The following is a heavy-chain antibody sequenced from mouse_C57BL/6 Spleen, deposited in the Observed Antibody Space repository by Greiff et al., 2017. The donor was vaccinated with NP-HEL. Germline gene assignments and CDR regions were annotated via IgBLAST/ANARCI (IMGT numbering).Heavy chain of an antibody. CDR2: INPSNGGT. V-gene: IGHV1-53*01. Sequence: VKLQQPGTELVKPGASVKLSCKASGYTFTSYWMHWVKQRPGQGLEWIGNINPSNGGTNYNEKFKSKATLTVDKSSSTAYMQLSSLTSEDSAVYYCARWGQLRLPLYAMDYWGQGTSVTVSS. CDR3: ARWGQLRLPLYAMDY. J-gene: IGHJ4*01. D-gene: IGHD3-2*02. CDR1: GYTFTSYW.